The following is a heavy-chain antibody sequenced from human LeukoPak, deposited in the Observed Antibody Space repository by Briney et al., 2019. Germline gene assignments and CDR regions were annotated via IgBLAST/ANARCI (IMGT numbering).Heavy chain of an antibody. V-gene: IGHV3-33*06. CDR3: SKDAQRGFDYSNSLEY. D-gene: IGHD4-11*01. CDR1: GFTYSHFG. Sequence: PGGSLRLSCTASGFTYSHFGMHWVRRAPGKCLEWVAVIWSDGTEKYCGDAVKGRFTISRDNSRNTLYLQMNNLGDDDTAVYYCSKDAQRGFDYSNSLEYWGQGTLVIVSS. CDR2: IWSDGTEK. J-gene: IGHJ4*02.